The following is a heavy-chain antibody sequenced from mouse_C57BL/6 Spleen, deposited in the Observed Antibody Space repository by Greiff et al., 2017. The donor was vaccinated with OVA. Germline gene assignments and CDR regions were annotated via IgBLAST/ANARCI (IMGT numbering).Heavy chain of an antibody. D-gene: IGHD2-3*01. CDR1: GYTFTSYW. J-gene: IGHJ3*01. V-gene: IGHV1-55*01. CDR3: ARWNGYYAWLAY. CDR2: IYPGSGST. Sequence: QVQLQQSGAELVKPGASVKMSCKASGYTFTSYWITWVKQRPGQGLEWIGDIYPGSGSTNYNEKFKSKATLTVDTSSSTAYMQLSSLTSEDAAVYDCARWNGYYAWLAYGGQGTLVTVSA.